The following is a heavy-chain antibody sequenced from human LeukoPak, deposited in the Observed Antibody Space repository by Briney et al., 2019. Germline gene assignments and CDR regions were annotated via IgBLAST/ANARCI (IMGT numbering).Heavy chain of an antibody. J-gene: IGHJ4*01. CDR1: GGSISSSSYY. CDR3: ASDKGYSNNYFDY. CDR2: IYYSGST. V-gene: IGHV4-39*01. D-gene: IGHD6-13*01. Sequence: SETLSLTCTVSGGSISSSSYYWAWIRQPPGKGLEWIASIYYSGSTYYNSSLKSRATISVDTSRNQFSLKLSSVTAADTALYYCASDKGYSNNYFDYWGQGTLVTVSS.